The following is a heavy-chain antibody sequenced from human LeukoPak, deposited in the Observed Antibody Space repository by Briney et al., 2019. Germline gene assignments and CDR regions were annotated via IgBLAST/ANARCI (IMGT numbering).Heavy chain of an antibody. V-gene: IGHV1-69*05. CDR1: GGTFSSYA. Sequence: ASVKVSCKASGGTFSSYAISWVRQAPGQGLEWMGGIIPIFGTANYAQKFQGRVTITTDESTSTAYMELSSLRSEDTAVYYCARELSGSSWGAFDIWGQGIMVTVSS. CDR3: ARELSGSSWGAFDI. J-gene: IGHJ3*02. D-gene: IGHD6-13*01. CDR2: IIPIFGTA.